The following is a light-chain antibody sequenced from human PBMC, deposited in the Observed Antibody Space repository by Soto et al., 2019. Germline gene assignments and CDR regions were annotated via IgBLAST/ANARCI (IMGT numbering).Light chain of an antibody. V-gene: IGLV2-23*02. CDR2: EVS. J-gene: IGLJ1*01. Sequence: QSVLTQPASVSGSPGQSTTISCTGTSSDVGSYNLVSWYQQHPGKAPKLMIYEVSKRPSGVSNRFSGSKSGNTASLTISGLQAEDKADYYCCSYAGSSTYYVFGTRTKLTVL. CDR3: CSYAGSSTYYV. CDR1: SSDVGSYNL.